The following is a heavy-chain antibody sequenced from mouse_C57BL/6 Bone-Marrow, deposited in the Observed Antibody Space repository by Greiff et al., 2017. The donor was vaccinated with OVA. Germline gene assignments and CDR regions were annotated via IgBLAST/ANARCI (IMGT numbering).Heavy chain of an antibody. CDR2: ISYDGSN. CDR1: GYSITSGYY. J-gene: IGHJ3*01. D-gene: IGHD2-4*01. V-gene: IGHV3-6*01. CDR3: ARGYYDYGAWFAY. Sequence: EVKLVESGPGLVKPSQSLSLTCSVTGYSITSGYYWNWIRQFPGNKLEWMGYISYDGSNNYNPSLKNRISITRDTSKNQFFLKLNSVTTEDTATYYCARGYYDYGAWFAYWGQGTLVTVSA.